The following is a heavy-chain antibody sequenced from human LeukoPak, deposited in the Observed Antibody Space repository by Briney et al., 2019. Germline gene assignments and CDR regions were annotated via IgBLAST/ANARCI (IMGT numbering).Heavy chain of an antibody. CDR2: IYYSGST. CDR3: ARGGQVAGLDY. CDR1: GGSISSYY. D-gene: IGHD2-15*01. J-gene: IGHJ4*02. Sequence: PSETLSLTCTVSGGSISSYYWSWIRQPPGKGLEWIGYIYYSGSTNYNPSLKSRVTISVDTSKNQFSLKVSSVTAADTAVYYCARGGQVAGLDYWGQGTLVTVSS. V-gene: IGHV4-59*01.